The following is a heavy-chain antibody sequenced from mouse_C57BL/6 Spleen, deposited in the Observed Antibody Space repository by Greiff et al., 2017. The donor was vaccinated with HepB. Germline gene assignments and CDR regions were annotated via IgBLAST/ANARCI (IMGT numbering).Heavy chain of an antibody. CDR3: ARCTTVRGWYFDV. Sequence: EVQLQQSVAELVRPGASVKLSCTASGFNIKNTYMHWVKQRPEQGLEWIGRIDPANGNTKYAPKFQGKATITADTSSNTASLQLSSLTSDDTSIYYCARCTTVRGWYFDVWGTGTTVTVSS. V-gene: IGHV14-3*01. CDR2: IDPANGNT. D-gene: IGHD1-1*01. J-gene: IGHJ1*03. CDR1: GFNIKNTY.